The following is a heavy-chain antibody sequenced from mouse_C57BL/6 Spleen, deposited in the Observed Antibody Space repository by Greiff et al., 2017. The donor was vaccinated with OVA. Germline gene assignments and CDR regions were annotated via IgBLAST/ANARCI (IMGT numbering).Heavy chain of an antibody. Sequence: VQLQQSGAELVRPGASVTLSCKASGYTFTDYEMHWVKQTPVHGLEWIGAIDPETGGTAYNQKCKGKAILTADKSSSTAYMELRSLTSEDSAVYYCTNFAYWGQGTLVTVSA. J-gene: IGHJ3*01. V-gene: IGHV1-15*01. CDR1: GYTFTDYE. CDR3: TNFAY. CDR2: IDPETGGT.